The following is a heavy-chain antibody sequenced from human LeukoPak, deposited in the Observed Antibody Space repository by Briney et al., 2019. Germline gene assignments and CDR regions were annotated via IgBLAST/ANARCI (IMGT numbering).Heavy chain of an antibody. Sequence: GASVKVSCKASGGAFTISPISWVRQARGQGLEWMGRIIPTLHTANYAQKFLGRVTVTADKSPSTFYMELSSLRSDDTAMYYCVGDSDSTAYYWGSWFDPWGQGTLVTVSS. J-gene: IGHJ5*02. V-gene: IGHV1-69*08. CDR2: IIPTLHTA. CDR1: GGAFTISP. D-gene: IGHD3-22*01. CDR3: VGDSDSTAYYWGSWFDP.